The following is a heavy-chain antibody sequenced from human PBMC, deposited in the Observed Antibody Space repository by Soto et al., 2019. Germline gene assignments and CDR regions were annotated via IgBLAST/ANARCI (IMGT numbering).Heavy chain of an antibody. CDR1: GYSFTSYW. D-gene: IGHD2-21*02. J-gene: IGHJ4*02. V-gene: IGHV5-51*01. Sequence: PGESLKISCKGSGYSFTSYWIGWVRQMPGKGPAWMGIIYPGDSDTRYSPSFQGQVTLSADKSLSTAYLQWSSLKASDTAMYYCARLRCRYGGNSGPFDDWGQGTLVTLTS. CDR3: ARLRCRYGGNSGPFDD. CDR2: IYPGDSDT.